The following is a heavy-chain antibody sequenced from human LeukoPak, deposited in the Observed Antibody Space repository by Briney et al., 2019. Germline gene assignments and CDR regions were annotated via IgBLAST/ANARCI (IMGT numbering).Heavy chain of an antibody. D-gene: IGHD4-23*01. V-gene: IGHV3-33*06. CDR3: AKDKGNPVFDY. J-gene: IGHJ4*02. CDR2: IWYDGSNK. CDR1: GFTFSSYG. Sequence: GGSLRLSCAASGFTFSSYGMHWVRQAPGKGLEWVAVIWYDGSNKYYVDSVKGRFTISRDNSKNTLYQQMNSLRAEDTAVYYCAKDKGNPVFDYWGQGTLVTVSS.